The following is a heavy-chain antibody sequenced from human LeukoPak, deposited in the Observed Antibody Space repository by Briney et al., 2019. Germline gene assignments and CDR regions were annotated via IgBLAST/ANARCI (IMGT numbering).Heavy chain of an antibody. CDR3: AKEPGYSSGRTI. CDR2: ISGSGGST. V-gene: IGHV3-23*01. CDR1: GFTFSIYT. D-gene: IGHD6-19*01. Sequence: VGSLRLSCAASGFTFSIYTMSCVPHAPGRGLEWGSAISGSGGSTYYADSVKGRFTISRDNSKNTLYLQMNSLRGEDTDVYYCAKEPGYSSGRTIWGQGTMVTVSS. J-gene: IGHJ3*02.